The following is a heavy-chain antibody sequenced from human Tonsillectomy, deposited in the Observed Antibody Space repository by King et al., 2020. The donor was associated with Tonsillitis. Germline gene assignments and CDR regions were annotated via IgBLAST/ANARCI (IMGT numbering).Heavy chain of an antibody. CDR2: IYSGGST. D-gene: IGHD5-18*01. CDR3: AREGGDSSGNYYYYCMDV. Sequence: QLVQSGGGLVQPGGSLRLSCAASGFTVISNYMSWVRQAPGKGLEWVSIIYSGGSTYYADSVKGRLTISRHNSKNTLYLQMNSLRAEDTAMYYYAREGGDSSGNYYYYCMDVWGQGTTVTVSS. V-gene: IGHV3-53*04. CDR1: GFTVISNY. J-gene: IGHJ6*02.